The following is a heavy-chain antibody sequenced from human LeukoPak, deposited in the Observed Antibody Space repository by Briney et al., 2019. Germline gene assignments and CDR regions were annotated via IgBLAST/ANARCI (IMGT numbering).Heavy chain of an antibody. V-gene: IGHV3-23*01. CDR3: AKDRGYRSSTSCYEPFDY. J-gene: IGHJ4*02. Sequence: GGSLRLSCAASGFTFSSYAMSWGRQAPGEGVGWGSAITGSGGSTYSADSVRGRSTISRDNSKNTRYLQMDSLSAEDTAVYDCAKDRGYRSSTSCYEPFDYWGQGTLVTVSS. D-gene: IGHD2-2*01. CDR2: ITGSGGST. CDR1: GFTFSSYA.